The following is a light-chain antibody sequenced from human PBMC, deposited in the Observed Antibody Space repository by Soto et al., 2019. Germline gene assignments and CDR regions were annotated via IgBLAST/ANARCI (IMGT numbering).Light chain of an antibody. CDR3: LQYNTFPRS. J-gene: IGKJ2*04. CDR1: QIIARW. CDR2: DAT. V-gene: IGKV1-5*01. Sequence: DIQMTQSPSTLSASIGDSVTLTCRASQIIARWLAWYQQKPGKAPNLVIYDATKLQSGVPSRFSATASGAEFTLTISGLQAEDFATYYCLQYNTFPRSFGQGTRLEI.